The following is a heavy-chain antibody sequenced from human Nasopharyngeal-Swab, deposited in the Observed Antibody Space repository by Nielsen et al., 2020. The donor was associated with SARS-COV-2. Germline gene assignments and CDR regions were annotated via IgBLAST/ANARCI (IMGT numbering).Heavy chain of an antibody. Sequence: GGSLRLSCAASGFTFSTYEMNWVRQAPGKGLEWISYISDSGTTKSYTESVKGRFTISRDNAKNSLYLQMNSLGVEDTAVYYCARASRGWYWGQGTLVTVSS. D-gene: IGHD6-19*01. CDR3: ARASRGWY. CDR1: GFTFSTYE. J-gene: IGHJ4*02. V-gene: IGHV3-48*03. CDR2: ISDSGTTK.